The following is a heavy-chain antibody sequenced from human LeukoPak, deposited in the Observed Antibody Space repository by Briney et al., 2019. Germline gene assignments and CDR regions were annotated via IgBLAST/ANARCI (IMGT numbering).Heavy chain of an antibody. J-gene: IGHJ5*02. D-gene: IGHD6-13*01. V-gene: IGHV4-34*01. Sequence: SETLSLTCAVYGGPFSGYYWSWIRQPPGKGPEWIGEINHSGSTNYNPSLKSRVTISVDTSKNQFSLKLSSVTAADTAVYYCARRRGDSSSWYSRYWFDPWGQGTLVTVSS. CDR3: ARRRGDSSSWYSRYWFDP. CDR1: GGPFSGYY. CDR2: INHSGST.